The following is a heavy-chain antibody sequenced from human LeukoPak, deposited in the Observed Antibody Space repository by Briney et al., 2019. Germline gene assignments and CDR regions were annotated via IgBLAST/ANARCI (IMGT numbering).Heavy chain of an antibody. Sequence: SETLSLTCTVSGYSISRGYYWGWIRQPPGKGLEWVGSIYYSGSTYYNPSLKSRVTISVDTSKNQFSLKLSSVTAADTAVYYCAGYSSSWRAPADYWGQGTLVTVSS. J-gene: IGHJ4*02. V-gene: IGHV4-38-2*02. CDR1: GYSISRGYY. CDR2: IYYSGST. D-gene: IGHD6-13*01. CDR3: AGYSSSWRAPADY.